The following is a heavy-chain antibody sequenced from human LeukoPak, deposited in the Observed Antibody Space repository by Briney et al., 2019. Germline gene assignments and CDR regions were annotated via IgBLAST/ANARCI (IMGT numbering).Heavy chain of an antibody. V-gene: IGHV1-18*01. CDR2: LSPYSGNT. CDR3: TRVGGYSPSSTGGNAFDI. Sequence: ASVKVSCKTSGYTFTSYGLTWVRQAPGQGLEGVGWLSPYSGNTNYAQKVQGRVIMTTDTSTNTAYRELRSLTSDDTAIYFCTRVGGYSPSSTGGNAFDIWGQGTMVTVSS. J-gene: IGHJ3*02. D-gene: IGHD6-6*01. CDR1: GYTFTSYG.